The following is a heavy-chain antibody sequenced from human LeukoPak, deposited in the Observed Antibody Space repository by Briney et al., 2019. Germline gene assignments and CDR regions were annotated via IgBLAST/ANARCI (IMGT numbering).Heavy chain of an antibody. CDR1: GFTFSNAW. V-gene: IGHV3-15*01. D-gene: IGHD3-22*01. Sequence: GGSLRLSCAASGFTFSNAWMSWVRQAPGKGLEWVGRIKSKTDGGTTDYAAPVKGRFTISRDDSKNTLYLQMNSLKTEDTAVYYCTTDFSVIGDYYDSSGYYYIDYWGQGTLVTVSS. J-gene: IGHJ4*02. CDR3: TTDFSVIGDYYDSSGYYYIDY. CDR2: IKSKTDGGTT.